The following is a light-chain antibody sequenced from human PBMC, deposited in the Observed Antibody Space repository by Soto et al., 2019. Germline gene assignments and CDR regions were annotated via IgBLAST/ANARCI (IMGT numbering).Light chain of an antibody. CDR1: QSINTW. CDR2: KAF. J-gene: IGKJ1*01. CDR3: QQYNSYPWT. Sequence: DIQMTQSPSTLSASVGDRVTITCRASQSINTWLAWYQQKPGKAPNLLIYKAFSLESGVPSRFSGSGSGTEFTLTISSLQPDDFATYHCQQYNSYPWTFGQGTKVEIK. V-gene: IGKV1-5*03.